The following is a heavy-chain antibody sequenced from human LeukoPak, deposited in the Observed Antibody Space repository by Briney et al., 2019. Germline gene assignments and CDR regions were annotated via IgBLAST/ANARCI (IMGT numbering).Heavy chain of an antibody. CDR1: GGSISSSSYY. CDR3: ARVVVRSGLYHFDY. D-gene: IGHD3-10*01. V-gene: IGHV4-39*07. Sequence: KPSETLSLTCTVSGGSISSSSYYWGWIRQPPGKGLEWIGSIYYSGSTYYNPSLKSRVTISVDTSKNQFSLKLSSVTAADTAVYYCARVVVRSGLYHFDYWGQGTLVTVSS. J-gene: IGHJ4*02. CDR2: IYYSGST.